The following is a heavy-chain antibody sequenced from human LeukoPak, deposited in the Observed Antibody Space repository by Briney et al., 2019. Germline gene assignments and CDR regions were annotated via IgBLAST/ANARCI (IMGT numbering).Heavy chain of an antibody. D-gene: IGHD3-9*01. CDR1: GYTFTTYY. Sequence: AASVKVSCKASGYTFTTYYMHWVRQAPGQGLEWMGLINPSGGSTTYAQKFQGRVTMTRDTSTSTVYMELYSLRSEDTAVYYCVRGGITAYYLYWGQGTLVTVSS. CDR3: VRGGITAYYLY. J-gene: IGHJ4*02. CDR2: INPSGGST. V-gene: IGHV1-46*01.